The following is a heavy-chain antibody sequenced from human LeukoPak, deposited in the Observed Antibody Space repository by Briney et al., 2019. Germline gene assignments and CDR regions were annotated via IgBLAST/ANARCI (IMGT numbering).Heavy chain of an antibody. CDR2: MSASGGST. CDR3: AKGSGDGYSSGSAFDY. J-gene: IGHJ4*02. Sequence: GGSLRLSCAASGFTFSSYAMSWVRQAPGMGLEWVSAMSASGGSTYIADSVKGRFTISRDNSNNTLYLQMNSLRVEDTAVYYCAKGSGDGYSSGSAFDYWGQGTLVTVSS. D-gene: IGHD6-19*01. V-gene: IGHV3-23*01. CDR1: GFTFSSYA.